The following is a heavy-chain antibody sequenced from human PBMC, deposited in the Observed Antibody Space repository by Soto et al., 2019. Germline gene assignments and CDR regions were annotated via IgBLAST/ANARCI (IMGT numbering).Heavy chain of an antibody. CDR1: GFTFQDYA. CDR2: IAFTGSDT. D-gene: IGHD4-4*01. V-gene: IGHV3-23*01. CDR3: VKEGKTVRLVALAL. J-gene: IGHJ4*02. Sequence: GGSLRLACATSGFTFQDYAMSWVLQAPGKGLEWVSAIAFTGSDTYYADSVKGRFTISRDNSKNIVYLQMNSLRVDDTALYYCVKEGKTVRLVALALWGQGTQVTVSS.